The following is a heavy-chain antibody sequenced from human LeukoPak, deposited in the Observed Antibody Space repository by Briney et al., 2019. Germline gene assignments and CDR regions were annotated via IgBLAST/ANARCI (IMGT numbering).Heavy chain of an antibody. CDR2: ISGSGGST. CDR3: AKGAQYYESSGYDY. D-gene: IGHD3-22*01. V-gene: IGHV3-23*01. J-gene: IGHJ4*02. Sequence: PGGSLRLSCAASGFTFNSYVMSWVRQAPGKGLEWVSAISGSGGSTYFADSVKGRFTISRDNSKNTMYLQMKRLRAEDTAVYYCAKGAQYYESSGYDYWGQGTLVTVSS. CDR1: GFTFNSYV.